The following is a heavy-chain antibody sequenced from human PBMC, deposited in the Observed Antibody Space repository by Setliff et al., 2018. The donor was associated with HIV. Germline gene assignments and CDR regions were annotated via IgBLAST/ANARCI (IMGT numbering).Heavy chain of an antibody. Sequence: SVKVSCNASGGTFSASGFSWVRQAPGQGLEWMGGIIPAFGTADYAQKFQGRVTITADASTSTAYMELISLRSEDTAVYYCARGEGSGWDTVEENYYNLDVWGPGTTVTVSS. J-gene: IGHJ6*02. V-gene: IGHV1-69*13. CDR2: IIPAFGTA. CDR1: GGTFSASG. D-gene: IGHD6-19*01. CDR3: ARGEGSGWDTVEENYYNLDV.